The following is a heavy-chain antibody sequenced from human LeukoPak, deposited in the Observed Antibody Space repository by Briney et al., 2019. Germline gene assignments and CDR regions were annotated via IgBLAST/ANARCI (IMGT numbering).Heavy chain of an antibody. CDR1: GGPISSYY. CDR3: ARRVTPYYFDY. Sequence: TSETLSLTCTVSGGPISSYYWSWIRQPPGKGLEWIGEINHSGSTNYNPSLKSRVTISVDTSKNQFSLKLSSVTAADTAVYYCARRVTPYYFDYWGQGTLVTVSS. J-gene: IGHJ4*02. V-gene: IGHV4-34*01. D-gene: IGHD4-4*01. CDR2: INHSGST.